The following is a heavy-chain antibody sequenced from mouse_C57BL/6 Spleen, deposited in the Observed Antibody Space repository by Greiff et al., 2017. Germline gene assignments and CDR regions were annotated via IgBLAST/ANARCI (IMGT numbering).Heavy chain of an antibody. CDR2: IDPSDSYT. CDR1: GYTFTSYW. D-gene: IGHD1-1*01. V-gene: IGHV1-69*01. Sequence: VQLQQPGAELVMPGASVKLSCKASGYTFTSYWMHWVKQRPGQGLEWIGEIDPSDSYTNYNQKFKGKSTLTVDKSSSTAYMQLSSLTSEDSAFYYCARHYYGSSSWYFDVWGTGTTVTVSS. J-gene: IGHJ1*03. CDR3: ARHYYGSSSWYFDV.